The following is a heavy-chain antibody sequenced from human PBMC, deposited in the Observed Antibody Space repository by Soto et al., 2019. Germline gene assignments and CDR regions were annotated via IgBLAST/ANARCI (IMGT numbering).Heavy chain of an antibody. D-gene: IGHD6-19*01. Sequence: SVKVSCKASGGIFSSYAISWVRQAPGQGLEWMGGIIPIFGTANYAQKFQGRVTITADESTSTAYMELNSLRGEDTAIYYCAKARQAQSHYYYGMDVWGQGTPVTVSS. J-gene: IGHJ6*02. CDR1: GGIFSSYA. V-gene: IGHV1-69*13. CDR2: IIPIFGTA. CDR3: AKARQAQSHYYYGMDV.